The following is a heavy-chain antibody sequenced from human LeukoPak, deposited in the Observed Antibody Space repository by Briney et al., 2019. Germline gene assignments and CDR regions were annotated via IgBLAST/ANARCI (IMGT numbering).Heavy chain of an antibody. D-gene: IGHD3-10*01. J-gene: IGHJ5*02. V-gene: IGHV1-69*10. CDR3: EIDNGSGSYRWFDP. CDR1: GVTFSSYA. Sequence: SSVKVSCKASGVTFSSYAISCVRQAPGQGLECMGPVIPILGIPTNAPKFHGPAPLTAHPSTRTAYMELSSLPSADPGVYYCEIDNGSGSYRWFDPWGQGTLVTVSS. CDR2: VIPILGIP.